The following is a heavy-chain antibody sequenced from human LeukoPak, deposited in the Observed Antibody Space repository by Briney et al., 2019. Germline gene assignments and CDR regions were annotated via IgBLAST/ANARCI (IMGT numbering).Heavy chain of an antibody. Sequence: GRSLRLSCAASGFTFSSYAMHWVRQAPGKGLEWVAVISYDGSNKYYADSVKGRFTISRDNSKNTLYLQMNSLRAEDTAVYYCARDPNPKYSSSWYHYYYGMDVWGQGTTVTVSS. J-gene: IGHJ6*02. V-gene: IGHV3-30-3*01. CDR2: ISYDGSNK. CDR1: GFTFSSYA. CDR3: ARDPNPKYSSSWYHYYYGMDV. D-gene: IGHD6-13*01.